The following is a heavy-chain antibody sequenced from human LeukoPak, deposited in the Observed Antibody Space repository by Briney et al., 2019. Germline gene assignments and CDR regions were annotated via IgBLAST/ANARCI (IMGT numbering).Heavy chain of an antibody. D-gene: IGHD4-17*01. CDR2: IKQDGSEK. Sequence: GGSLRLSCAASGFTFDDYGMSWVRQAPGKGLEWVANIKQDGSEKYYVDSVKGRFTISRDNAKNSLYLQMNSLRAEDTAVYYCARDHQTTAFDYWGQGTLVTVSS. J-gene: IGHJ4*02. CDR3: ARDHQTTAFDY. V-gene: IGHV3-7*01. CDR1: GFTFDDYG.